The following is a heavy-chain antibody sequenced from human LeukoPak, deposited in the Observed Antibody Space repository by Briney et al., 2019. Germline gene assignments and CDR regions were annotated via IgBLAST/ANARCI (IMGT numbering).Heavy chain of an antibody. V-gene: IGHV4-34*01. D-gene: IGHD3-10*01. CDR3: ARAPYGSGFDY. Sequence: SETLSLTCAVYGGSFSGYYWSWIRQPPGKGLEWIGEINHSGSTNYNPSLKSRVTISVDTSKNQFSLKLSSVTAADTAVYYCARAPYGSGFDYWGQGTLVTVSS. CDR1: GGSFSGYY. CDR2: INHSGST. J-gene: IGHJ4*02.